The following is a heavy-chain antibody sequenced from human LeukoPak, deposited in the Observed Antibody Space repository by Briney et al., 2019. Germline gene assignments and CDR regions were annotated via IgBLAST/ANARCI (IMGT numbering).Heavy chain of an antibody. D-gene: IGHD1-7*01. CDR3: ARDSVWQLDLSPDDAFDI. J-gene: IGHJ3*02. CDR1: GFTFSRYS. CDR2: ISYDGTNK. V-gene: IGHV3-30*04. Sequence: PGGSLRLSCTASGFTFSRYSMHWVRQAPGKGLEWVADISYDGTNKYHADSVKGRFSISRDNSKNTQYLQMKGLRAEDTAVYYCARDSVWQLDLSPDDAFDIWGQGTMVTVSS.